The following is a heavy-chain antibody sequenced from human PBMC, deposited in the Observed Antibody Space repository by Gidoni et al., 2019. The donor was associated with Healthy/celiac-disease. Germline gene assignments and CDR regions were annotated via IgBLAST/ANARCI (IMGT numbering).Heavy chain of an antibody. CDR1: GFTFDDYA. D-gene: IGHD2-8*01. J-gene: IGHJ4*02. V-gene: IGHV3-9*01. CDR3: AKQGAVSFDY. Sequence: EVQLVESGGGVVQPGRSLRLSCAASGFTFDDYAMHWVRQAPGKGLEWVSGISWNSGSIGYADSVKGRFTISRDNAKNSLYLQMNSLRAEDTALYYCAKQGAVSFDYWGQGTLVTVSS. CDR2: ISWNSGSI.